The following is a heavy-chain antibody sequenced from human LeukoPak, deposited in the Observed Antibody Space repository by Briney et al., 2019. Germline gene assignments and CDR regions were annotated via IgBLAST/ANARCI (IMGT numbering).Heavy chain of an antibody. Sequence: SETLSLTCTVSGGSISSYYWSWIRQPPGKGLEWIGYIYSSGSTNYNPSLKSRVTISVDTSKNQFSLKLSSVTAADTAVYYCARITMVRGVDYWGQGTLVTVSS. V-gene: IGHV4-59*01. CDR1: GGSISSYY. CDR2: IYSSGST. CDR3: ARITMVRGVDY. D-gene: IGHD3-10*01. J-gene: IGHJ4*02.